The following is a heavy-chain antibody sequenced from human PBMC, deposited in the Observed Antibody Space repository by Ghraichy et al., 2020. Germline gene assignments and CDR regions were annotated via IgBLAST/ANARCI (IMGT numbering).Heavy chain of an antibody. D-gene: IGHD2-2*01. V-gene: IGHV3-23*01. J-gene: IGHJ4*02. CDR1: GFTFNNYA. CDR3: AKAGCSTTSCYLADY. Sequence: LSLTCAASGFTFNNYAMSWVRQAPGKGLEWVSAISGSGGSTYYADSVKGRFTISRDNSKNTLYLQMNSLRAEDTAVYYCAKAGCSTTSCYLADYWGRGTLVTVSS. CDR2: ISGSGGST.